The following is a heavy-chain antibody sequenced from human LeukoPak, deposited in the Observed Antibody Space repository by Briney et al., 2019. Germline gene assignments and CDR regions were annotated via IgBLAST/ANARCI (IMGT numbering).Heavy chain of an antibody. V-gene: IGHV1-8*01. CDR2: MNPNSGNT. D-gene: IGHD6-13*01. Sequence: ASVKVSCKASGYTFTSYDINWVRQATGQGLEWMGWMNPNSGNTGYAQKFQGRVTMTRNTSISTAYMELSSLRSEDTAVYYCARNSPLYSSSWYHNDAFDIWGQGTMVTVSS. CDR1: GYTFTSYD. J-gene: IGHJ3*02. CDR3: ARNSPLYSSSWYHNDAFDI.